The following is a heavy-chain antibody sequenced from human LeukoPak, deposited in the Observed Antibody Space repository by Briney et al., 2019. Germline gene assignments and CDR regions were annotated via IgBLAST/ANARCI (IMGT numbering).Heavy chain of an antibody. CDR2: IYHSGST. J-gene: IGHJ4*02. V-gene: IGHV4-30-2*01. CDR1: GGSISSGGYY. D-gene: IGHD4-17*01. Sequence: SETLSLTCTVSGGSISSGGYYWSWIRQPPGKGLEWIGYIYHSGSTYYNPSLKSRVTISVDRSKNQFSLKLSSVTAADTAVYYCARDETTVTTTFDYWGQGTLVTVSS. CDR3: ARDETTVTTTFDY.